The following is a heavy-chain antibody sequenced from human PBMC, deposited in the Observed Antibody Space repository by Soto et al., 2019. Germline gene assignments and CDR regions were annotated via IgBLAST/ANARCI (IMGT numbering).Heavy chain of an antibody. J-gene: IGHJ3*02. Sequence: GGSLRLSCAASGFTFINACMSWVRQAPGQGQELVGRSKSKTDGGTTDYAAPVKGRFTISRDDSKNTLYLQMNSLKTEDTAVYYCTSYYYDSIGDDSLHAVGAFDIWGQGTMVTVSS. D-gene: IGHD3-22*01. V-gene: IGHV3-15*01. CDR3: TSYYYDSIGDDSLHAVGAFDI. CDR2: SKSKTDGGTT. CDR1: GFTFINAC.